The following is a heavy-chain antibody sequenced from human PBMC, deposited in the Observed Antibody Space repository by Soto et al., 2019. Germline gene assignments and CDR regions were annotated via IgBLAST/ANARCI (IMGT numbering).Heavy chain of an antibody. CDR3: AKDGVAHIPLYTSGSSYDH. V-gene: IGHV3-23*01. CDR1: RYIFSSYA. D-gene: IGHD3-22*01. Sequence: PRGCLRHRCASSRYIFSSYAMSWVRQAQGMGLEWVSAISGSDGSTYYADSVKGRFTISRDNTRNTLYLQMNSLRAEDTAVYYCAKDGVAHIPLYTSGSSYDHWGQGPLVTVSS. CDR2: ISGSDGST. J-gene: IGHJ4*02.